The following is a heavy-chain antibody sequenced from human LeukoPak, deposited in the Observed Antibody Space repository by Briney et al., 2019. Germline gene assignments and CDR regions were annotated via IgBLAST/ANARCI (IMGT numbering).Heavy chain of an antibody. CDR3: AKGRRAPLVGTITKSWLDD. V-gene: IGHV3-23*01. Sequence: GGSLRLSCAASGFTFSDYAMSWVRQAPGKGLEWLSVISGGSSGSTYYADSVMGRFTISRDNSKNTLYLHMNSLRAEDTAVYYCAKGRRAPLVGTITKSWLDDWGQGTLVTVSS. J-gene: IGHJ4*02. CDR2: ISGGSSGST. D-gene: IGHD1-7*01. CDR1: GFTFSDYA.